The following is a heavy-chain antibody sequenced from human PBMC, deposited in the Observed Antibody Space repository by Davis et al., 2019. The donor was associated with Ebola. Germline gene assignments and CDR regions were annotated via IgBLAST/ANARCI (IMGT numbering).Heavy chain of an antibody. CDR1: GFTLSGYD. Sequence: GGSLRLSCAASGFTLSGYDMNWVRQAPSKGLQWVAAIWDDGSNKYYADSVKGRFTISRDNSKNTLYLQMNSLRAEDTAVYYCATTPQYSSGQNKPFDYWGQGTLVTVSS. V-gene: IGHV3-33*01. D-gene: IGHD6-19*01. J-gene: IGHJ4*02. CDR3: ATTPQYSSGQNKPFDY. CDR2: IWDDGSNK.